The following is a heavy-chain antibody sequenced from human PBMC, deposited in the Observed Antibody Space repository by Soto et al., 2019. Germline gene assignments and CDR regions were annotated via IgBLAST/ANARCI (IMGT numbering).Heavy chain of an antibody. Sequence: PSETLSLTCAVYGGSFSGYYWSWIRQPPGKGLEWIGEINHSGSTNYSPSLKSRVTISVDTSKNQFSLKLSSVTAADTAVYYCARWGTGTTPGLDYWGQGTLVTVSS. CDR3: ARWGTGTTPGLDY. D-gene: IGHD1-7*01. CDR2: INHSGST. V-gene: IGHV4-34*01. CDR1: GGSFSGYY. J-gene: IGHJ4*02.